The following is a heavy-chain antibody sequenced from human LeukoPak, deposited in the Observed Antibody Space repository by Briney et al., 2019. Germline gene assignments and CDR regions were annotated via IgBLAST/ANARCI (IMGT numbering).Heavy chain of an antibody. Sequence: SQTLSLTCTVSGGSISSNDYSWNWIRQPPGKGLEWIGYIYHSGSTYYNPSLKSRVTISVDTSKNQFSLKLSSVTAADTAVYYCARTRGYDSSGYIGDAFDIWGQGTMVTVSS. CDR3: ARTRGYDSSGYIGDAFDI. D-gene: IGHD3-22*01. CDR1: GGSISSNDYS. J-gene: IGHJ3*02. CDR2: IYHSGST. V-gene: IGHV4-30-2*02.